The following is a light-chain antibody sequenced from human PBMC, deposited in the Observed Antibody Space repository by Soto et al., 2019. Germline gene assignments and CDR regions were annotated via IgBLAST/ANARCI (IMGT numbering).Light chain of an antibody. CDR1: SSDVGAYNY. CDR3: SSYTSSSPFV. J-gene: IGLJ1*01. CDR2: EVS. Sequence: QSALTQPASVSGSPGQSITISCTGTSSDVGAYNYVSWYQHHPGKAPKLIIYEVSNRPSGLSNRFSGSKSGNTASLTISGRQAEDEADYYCSSYTSSSPFVFGTGTKLTVL. V-gene: IGLV2-14*01.